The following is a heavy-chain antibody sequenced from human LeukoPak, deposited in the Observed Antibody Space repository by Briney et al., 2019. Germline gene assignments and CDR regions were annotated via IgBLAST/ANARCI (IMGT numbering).Heavy chain of an antibody. Sequence: ASVKASCKASGYTFTGYYMHWVQQAPGQGLEWMGWINPNSGGTNYAQKFQGWVTMTRDTSISTAYMELSRLRSDDTAVYYCAREIVAASNWFDPWGQGTLVTVSS. CDR3: AREIVAASNWFDP. CDR2: INPNSGGT. V-gene: IGHV1-2*04. J-gene: IGHJ5*02. D-gene: IGHD6-13*01. CDR1: GYTFTGYY.